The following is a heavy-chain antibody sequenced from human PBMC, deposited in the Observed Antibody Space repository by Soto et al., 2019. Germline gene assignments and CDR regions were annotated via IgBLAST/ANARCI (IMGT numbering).Heavy chain of an antibody. Sequence: QVHLQQWGAGLLKPSETLSLTCAVYGGSFSGYCWTWLRQPPGKGLEWIGEISHNGSTSYNPSLKSRVTMSVDTSKNHFSLKLTSVTAADTAVYYCARVRRGYTNTWYVDWGQGTLVTVSS. J-gene: IGHJ4*02. V-gene: IGHV4-34*01. CDR3: ARVRRGYTNTWYVD. D-gene: IGHD6-13*01. CDR2: ISHNGST. CDR1: GGSFSGYC.